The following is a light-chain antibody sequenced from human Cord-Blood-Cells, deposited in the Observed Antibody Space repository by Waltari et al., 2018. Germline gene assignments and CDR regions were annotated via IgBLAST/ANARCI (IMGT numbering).Light chain of an antibody. J-gene: IGKJ5*01. V-gene: IGKV2-28*01. CDR2: LGS. CDR1: QSLLHSNAYNY. Sequence: DIVMTQSPLSLPVTPGEPASSSCRSSQSLLHSNAYNYLDWYLQKPGQSPQLLIYLGSNRASGVPDRFSGSGSGTDFTLKISRVEAEDVGVYYCMQALQTPITFGQGTRLEIK. CDR3: MQALQTPIT.